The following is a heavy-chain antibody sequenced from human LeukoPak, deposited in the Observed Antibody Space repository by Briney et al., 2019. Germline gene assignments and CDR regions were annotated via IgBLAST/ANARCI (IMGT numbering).Heavy chain of an antibody. D-gene: IGHD4-23*01. CDR2: IGTAGDT. J-gene: IGHJ3*02. Sequence: PGRSLRLSCAASGFTFSSYDMHWVRQATGKGLEWVSAIGTAGDTYYPGSVKGRFTISRENAKNSLYLQMNSLRAGDTAVYYCARGGNSDAFDIWGQGTMVTVSS. CDR1: GFTFSSYD. CDR3: ARGGNSDAFDI. V-gene: IGHV3-13*04.